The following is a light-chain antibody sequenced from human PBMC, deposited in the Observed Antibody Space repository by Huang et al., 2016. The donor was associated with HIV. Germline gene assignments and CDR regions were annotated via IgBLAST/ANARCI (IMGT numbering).Light chain of an antibody. CDR1: QAISNY. CDR3: LQHHAYPRT. CDR2: AAS. V-gene: IGKV1-17*03. Sequence: DLQMTQSPSAMSASVGDKVTITCRASQAISNYLVWFQQKPGRAAKRLIYAASSLQSGVPSRFSGRGYGTKFTLTIISLHPEDFATYYCLQHHAYPRTFGPGTKVEVK. J-gene: IGKJ1*01.